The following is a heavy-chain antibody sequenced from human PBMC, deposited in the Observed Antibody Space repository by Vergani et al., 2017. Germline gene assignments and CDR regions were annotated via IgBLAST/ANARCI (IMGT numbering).Heavy chain of an antibody. CDR2: INHSGST. J-gene: IGHJ2*01. Sequence: QVQLQQWGAGLLKPSETLSLTCAVYGGSFSGYYWSWIRQPPGKGLEWIGEINHSGSTNYNPSLTSRVTISVDTSKSQFSRKLSSVTAADTAVYYCARAWGAAAGTHKRRPYFDLGGRGTLVTGSS. CDR3: ARAWGAAAGTHKRRPYFDL. V-gene: IGHV4-34*01. D-gene: IGHD6-13*01. CDR1: GGSFSGYY.